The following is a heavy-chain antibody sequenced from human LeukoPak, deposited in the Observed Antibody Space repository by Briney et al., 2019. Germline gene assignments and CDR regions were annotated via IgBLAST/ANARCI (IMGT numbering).Heavy chain of an antibody. CDR1: GMTFRNYG. J-gene: IGHJ4*02. CDR3: AKASYDYVWGSYMR. Sequence: PGGSLRLSCAASGMTFRNYGFHWVRQAPGKGLEWVTIIWYDGSNEYYADSVKGRFAFSRDNSKNTLYLQMNSLRAEDTAVYYCAKASYDYVWGSYMRWGQGTLVTVSS. CDR2: IWYDGSNE. D-gene: IGHD3-16*01. V-gene: IGHV3-33*06.